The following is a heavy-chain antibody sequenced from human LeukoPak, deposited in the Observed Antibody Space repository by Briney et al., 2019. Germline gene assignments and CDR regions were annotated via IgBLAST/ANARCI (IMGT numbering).Heavy chain of an antibody. D-gene: IGHD7-27*01. J-gene: IGHJ5*02. CDR1: GYTFTSYG. CDR2: ISAYNGNT. V-gene: IGHV1-18*01. CDR3: ANHPGWGANWFDP. Sequence: GGSLSLSCAASGYTFTSYGISWVRQAPGQGLEWMGWISAYNGNTNYAQKLQGRVTMTTDTSTSTAYMELRSLRSDDTAVYYCANHPGWGANWFDPWGQGTLVTVSS.